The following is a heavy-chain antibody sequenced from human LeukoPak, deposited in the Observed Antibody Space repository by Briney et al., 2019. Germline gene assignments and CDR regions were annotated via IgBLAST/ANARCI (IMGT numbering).Heavy chain of an antibody. CDR1: GFTVSSNY. CDR2: IYSGGST. V-gene: IGHV3-66*01. J-gene: IGHJ4*02. D-gene: IGHD5-18*01. CDR3: AREAVDTAMAFDY. Sequence: GGSLRLSCAASGFTVSSNYMSWVRQAPGKGLEWVSVIYSGGSTYYADFVKGRFTISRDNSKNTLYLQMNSLRAEDTAVYYCAREAVDTAMAFDYWGQGTLVTVSS.